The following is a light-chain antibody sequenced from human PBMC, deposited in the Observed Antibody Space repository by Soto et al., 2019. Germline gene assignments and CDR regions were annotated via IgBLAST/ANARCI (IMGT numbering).Light chain of an antibody. CDR2: GAS. CDR3: QQYGSPPYT. Sequence: ETVLTQSPGTLSLSPGERATLSCRASQSVRSSYLAWYQHKPGQAPRLLIYGASSRATGIPDRFSGSGSGTDFTLTISRLEPEDFAVFYCQQYGSPPYTFGQGTKLEIK. CDR1: QSVRSSY. J-gene: IGKJ2*01. V-gene: IGKV3-20*01.